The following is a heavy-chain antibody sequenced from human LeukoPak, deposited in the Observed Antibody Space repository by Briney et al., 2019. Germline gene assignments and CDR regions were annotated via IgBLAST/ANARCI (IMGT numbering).Heavy chain of an antibody. J-gene: IGHJ4*02. Sequence: PPGGSLRLSCAASGFTVSTNYMSWVRQAPGKGLEWVSAIVGSGTTTYYADAVKGRFTISRDNSKNTVYLQMNSLRAEDMALYFCAKMQGYSDYWGQGTLVTVSS. CDR3: AKMQGYSDY. CDR1: GFTVSTNY. V-gene: IGHV3-23*01. CDR2: IVGSGTTT.